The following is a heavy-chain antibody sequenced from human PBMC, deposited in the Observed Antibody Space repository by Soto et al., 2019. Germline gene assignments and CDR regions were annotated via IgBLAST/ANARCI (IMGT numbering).Heavy chain of an antibody. CDR3: ASEIFTSPLPVRGMDV. V-gene: IGHV3-30-3*01. Sequence: QVQLVESGGGVVQPGRSLRLSCAASEFTFSPYAMHWVRQAPGKGLEWVAVISYDGNNQYYADSVKGRFTISRDTAKHTLYLEMNSLRTEDTAMYYCASEIFTSPLPVRGMDVWGQGTTVIVSS. CDR2: ISYDGNNQ. CDR1: EFTFSPYA. J-gene: IGHJ6*02. D-gene: IGHD2-2*01.